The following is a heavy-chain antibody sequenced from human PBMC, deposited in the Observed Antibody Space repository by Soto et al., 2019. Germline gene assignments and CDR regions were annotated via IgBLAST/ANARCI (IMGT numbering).Heavy chain of an antibody. D-gene: IGHD6-19*01. CDR2: IIPTLGTP. Sequence: QVQLVQSGAEVKKPGSAVKVSCKASGGIFSNFAFNWLRQAPGQGREWIGGIIPTLGTPHYAQKFLGRVTITADESTRTVYIEMSSLTVEDTAVYYCARVGLGAYDYWGQGTLVIVSS. CDR3: ARVGLGAYDY. V-gene: IGHV1-69*01. J-gene: IGHJ4*02. CDR1: GGIFSNFA.